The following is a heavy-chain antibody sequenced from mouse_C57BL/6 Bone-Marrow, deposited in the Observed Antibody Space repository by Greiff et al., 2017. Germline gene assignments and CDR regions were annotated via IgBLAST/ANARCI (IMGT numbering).Heavy chain of an antibody. CDR2: IDPSDSET. Sequence: VQLQQPGAELVRPGSSVKLSCKASGYTFTSYWMHWVKQRPIQGLEWIGNIDPSDSETHYNQKFKDKATLTVDKSSSTAYMQLSSLTSEDSAVYYCATYYYGSSYGGYFDYWGQGTTLTVSS. V-gene: IGHV1-52*01. CDR3: ATYYYGSSYGGYFDY. J-gene: IGHJ2*01. D-gene: IGHD1-1*01. CDR1: GYTFTSYW.